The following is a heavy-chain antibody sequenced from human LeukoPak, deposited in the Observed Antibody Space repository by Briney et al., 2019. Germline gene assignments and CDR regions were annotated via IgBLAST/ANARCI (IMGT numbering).Heavy chain of an antibody. Sequence: PGGSLRLSCAASGFTFSNAWMSWVRQAPGKGLEWVGRIKSKTDGGTTDYAAPVKGRFTISRDDSKNTLYLQMNSLKTEDTAVYYCTIGGYCSSTSCYADYYMDVWGKGTTVTVSS. J-gene: IGHJ6*03. CDR3: TIGGYCSSTSCYADYYMDV. D-gene: IGHD2-2*01. CDR2: IKSKTDGGTT. CDR1: GFTFSNAW. V-gene: IGHV3-15*01.